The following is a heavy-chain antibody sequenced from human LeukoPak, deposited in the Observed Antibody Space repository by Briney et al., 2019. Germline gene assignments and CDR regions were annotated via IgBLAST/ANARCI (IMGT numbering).Heavy chain of an antibody. CDR2: ISWNSGTI. J-gene: IGHJ4*02. V-gene: IGHV3-9*01. D-gene: IGHD4-17*01. Sequence: GGSLRLSCAASGFTFDDYAMHWVRQAPGEGLEWVSGISWNSGTIGYADSVKGRFTISRDNAKNSLYLQMNSLRAEDTALYYCECVTSGDPMNWGQGTLVTVSS. CDR1: GFTFDDYA. CDR3: ECVTSGDPMN.